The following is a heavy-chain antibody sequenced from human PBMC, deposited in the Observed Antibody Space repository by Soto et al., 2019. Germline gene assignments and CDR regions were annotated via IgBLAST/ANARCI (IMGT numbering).Heavy chain of an antibody. CDR3: ARGRKGFSSSCYVD. Sequence: PSETLSRTCAVYGGSFSCYYWTWIRQPPGKGLEWIGEINDSGGTDYNPSLKSRVTISLDTSKNQLSLKLSSVTAADTAVYYCARGRKGFSSSCYVDWGQGTLVTVSS. CDR2: INDSGGT. D-gene: IGHD6-13*01. V-gene: IGHV4-34*01. J-gene: IGHJ4*02. CDR1: GGSFSCYY.